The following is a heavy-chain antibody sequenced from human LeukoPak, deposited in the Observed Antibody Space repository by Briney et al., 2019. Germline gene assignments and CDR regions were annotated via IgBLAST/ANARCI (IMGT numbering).Heavy chain of an antibody. D-gene: IGHD6-13*01. V-gene: IGHV1-18*01. CDR1: GYTFIDYG. Sequence: ASVKVSCKASGYTFIDYGVSWVRQAPGQGLEWMGWISTYNGHTYYAQKRQGRVTMTTDTSTSTAYMELRSLRSDDTAVYYCARDAAAAGPFDYWGQGTLVTVSS. CDR2: ISTYNGHT. CDR3: ARDAAAAGPFDY. J-gene: IGHJ4*02.